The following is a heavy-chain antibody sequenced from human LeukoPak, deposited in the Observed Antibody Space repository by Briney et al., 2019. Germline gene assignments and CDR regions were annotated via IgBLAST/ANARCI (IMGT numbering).Heavy chain of an antibody. CDR3: ARDLADTAMDAPNDY. CDR2: ISSSSSYI. CDR1: GFTFSSYS. Sequence: GGSLRLSYAASGFTFSSYSMNWVRQAPGKGLEWVSSISSSSSYIYYADSVKGRFTISRDNARNSLYLQMNSLRAEDTAVYYCARDLADTAMDAPNDYWGQGTLVTVSS. J-gene: IGHJ4*02. V-gene: IGHV3-21*01. D-gene: IGHD5-18*01.